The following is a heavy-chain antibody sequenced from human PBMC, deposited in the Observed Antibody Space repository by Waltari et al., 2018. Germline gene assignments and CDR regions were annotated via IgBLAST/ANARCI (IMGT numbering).Heavy chain of an antibody. V-gene: IGHV3-30*04. CDR3: ARDYCDRTNCHGMDV. CDR2: ISYNERNI. CDR1: EFTFSSYA. D-gene: IGHD3-22*01. J-gene: IGHJ6*02. Sequence: QVQLVESGGGVVQPGRSLRLSCAASEFTFSSYAMHWVRQAPGKGLECVAVISYNERNIYYVDSVKGRFTISRDNSKKMLYLQMNSLRAEDTTVYYCARDYCDRTNCHGMDVWGQGTTVAVSS.